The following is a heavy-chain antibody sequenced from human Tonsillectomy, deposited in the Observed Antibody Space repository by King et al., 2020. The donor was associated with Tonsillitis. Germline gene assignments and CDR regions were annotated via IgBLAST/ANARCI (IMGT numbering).Heavy chain of an antibody. CDR1: GESFSGYY. J-gene: IGHJ6*03. D-gene: IGHD5-24*01. CDR3: ARALQENYYYYYYMDV. V-gene: IGHV4-34*01. Sequence: QVQLQQWGAGLLKPSETLSLTCAVYGESFSGYYWSWIRQPPGKGLEWIGEINHSGSTNNNPPLKSRVTISVDTFKNQFSLKLSSVTAADTAVYYCARALQENYYYYYYMDVWGEGTTVTVSS. CDR2: INHSGST.